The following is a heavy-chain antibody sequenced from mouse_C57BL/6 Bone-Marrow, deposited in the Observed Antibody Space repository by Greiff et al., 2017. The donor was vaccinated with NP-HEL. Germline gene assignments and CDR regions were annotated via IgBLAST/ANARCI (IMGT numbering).Heavy chain of an antibody. CDR3: ASPTYPSNWAWFAY. Sequence: EVQLVESGGDLVKPGGSLKLSCAASGFTFSSYGMSWVRQTPDKRLEWVATISSGGSYTYYPDSVKGRLPISRDNAKNTLYLQMSSLKSEDTAMYYCASPTYPSNWAWFAYWGQGTLVTVSA. D-gene: IGHD4-1*01. CDR2: ISSGGSYT. V-gene: IGHV5-6*01. J-gene: IGHJ3*01. CDR1: GFTFSSYG.